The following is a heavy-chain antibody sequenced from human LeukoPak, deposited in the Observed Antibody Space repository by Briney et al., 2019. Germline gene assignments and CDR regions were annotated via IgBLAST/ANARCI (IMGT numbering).Heavy chain of an antibody. CDR2: IFHSGST. CDR1: GGSLSNYY. J-gene: IGHJ4*02. Sequence: PSETLSLTCTVSGGSLSNYYWTWIRQPPGKGLEWIGSIFHSGSTYYNPSLKSRVTISVDTSKNQFSLKLNSVTAADTAVYYCAREGSSWYDYWGQGTLVTVSP. V-gene: IGHV4-38-2*02. CDR3: AREGSSWYDY. D-gene: IGHD6-13*01.